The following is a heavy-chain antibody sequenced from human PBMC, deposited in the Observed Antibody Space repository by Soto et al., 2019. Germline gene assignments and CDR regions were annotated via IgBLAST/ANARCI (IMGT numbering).Heavy chain of an antibody. CDR3: ARGFRTNGANWFDP. V-gene: IGHV4-31*03. J-gene: IGHJ5*02. Sequence: NPSETLSLTCTVSGGSISSGGYYWSWIRQHPGKGLEWIGYIYYSGSTYYNPSLKSRVTISVDTSKNQFSLKLSSVTAADTAVYYCARGFRTNGANWFDPWGQGTLVTVSS. CDR2: IYYSGST. D-gene: IGHD2-8*01. CDR1: GGSISSGGYY.